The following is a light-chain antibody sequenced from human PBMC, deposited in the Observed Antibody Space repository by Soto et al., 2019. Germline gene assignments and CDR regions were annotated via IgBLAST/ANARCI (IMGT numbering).Light chain of an antibody. CDR2: LPS. V-gene: IGKV2-28*01. J-gene: IGKJ5*01. CDR1: QSLLYSDGDNY. Sequence: DIVMTQSPLSLGVTPGEPASISCRSSQSLLYSDGDNYLDWYLQKPGQSPQLLIYLPSNRASVVPARFSGSGSGTYFTLKISRVETEDVGLSNCMQALQTPNTFGQGTRLDIK. CDR3: MQALQTPNT.